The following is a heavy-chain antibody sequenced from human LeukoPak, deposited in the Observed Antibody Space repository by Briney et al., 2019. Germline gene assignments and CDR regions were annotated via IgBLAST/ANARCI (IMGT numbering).Heavy chain of an antibody. CDR1: GFTVSSNY. CDR2: ISSSGSTI. Sequence: GGSLRLSCAASGFTVSSNYLSWVRQAPGKGLEWVSYISSSGSTIYYADSVKGRFTISRDNAKNSLYLQMNSLRAEDTAVYYCARDMYSSSWADAFDIWGQGTMVTVSS. V-gene: IGHV3-11*04. CDR3: ARDMYSSSWADAFDI. J-gene: IGHJ3*02. D-gene: IGHD6-13*01.